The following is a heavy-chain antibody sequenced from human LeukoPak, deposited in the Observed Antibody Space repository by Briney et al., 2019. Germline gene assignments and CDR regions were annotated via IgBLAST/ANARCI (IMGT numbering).Heavy chain of an antibody. J-gene: IGHJ4*02. V-gene: IGHV4-34*01. D-gene: IGHD3-22*01. Sequence: PSETLSLTCAVYGGSFSGYYWSWIRQPPGKGLEWIGEINHSGSTNYNPSLKSRVTISVDTSKNQFSLKLSSVTAADTAVYYCARRCSGYYSVCGAFDYWGQGTLVTVSS. CDR1: GGSFSGYY. CDR3: ARRCSGYYSVCGAFDY. CDR2: INHSGST.